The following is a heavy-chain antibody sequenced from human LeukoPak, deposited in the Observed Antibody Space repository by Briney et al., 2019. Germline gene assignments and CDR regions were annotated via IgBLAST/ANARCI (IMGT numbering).Heavy chain of an antibody. Sequence: PGGSLRLSCAASGFTVSTNYMTWVRQAPGKGLEWVSLISWDGVSTYYTDSVKGRFTISRDNNKNSLYLQMNSLRAEDTALYYCAKDMGSGSVPDYWGQGTLVTVSS. J-gene: IGHJ4*02. D-gene: IGHD6-19*01. CDR3: AKDMGSGSVPDY. CDR1: GFTVSTNY. CDR2: ISWDGVST. V-gene: IGHV3-43D*04.